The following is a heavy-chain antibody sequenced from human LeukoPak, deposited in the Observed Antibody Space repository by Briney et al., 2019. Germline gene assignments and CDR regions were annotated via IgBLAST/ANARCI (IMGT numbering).Heavy chain of an antibody. D-gene: IGHD6-6*01. CDR3: ARGYSSSSGASIPSYYYYYYGMDV. CDR2: IIPIFGTA. Sequence: GASVKVSCKASGGTFSSYAISWVRQAPGQGPEWMGGIIPIFGTANYAQKFQGRVTITADESTSTAYMELSSLRSEDTAVYYCARGYSSSSGASIPSYYYYYYGMDVWGQGTTVTVSS. CDR1: GGTFSSYA. J-gene: IGHJ6*02. V-gene: IGHV1-69*13.